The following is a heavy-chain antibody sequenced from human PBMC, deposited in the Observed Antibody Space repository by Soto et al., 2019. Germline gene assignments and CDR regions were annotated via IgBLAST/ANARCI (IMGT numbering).Heavy chain of an antibody. CDR1: GFTFTSYS. CDR3: ARAYYDSSGFAGFDY. Sequence: EVQLMESGGGLVKPGGSLRLSCAASGFTFTSYSMNWVRQAPGKGLEWVSSISASSSHIYYADSVKGRFTISRDNAKNSLYLQMNSLRAEDTAVYYCARAYYDSSGFAGFDYWGQGTLVTVSS. D-gene: IGHD3-22*01. CDR2: ISASSSHI. V-gene: IGHV3-21*01. J-gene: IGHJ4*02.